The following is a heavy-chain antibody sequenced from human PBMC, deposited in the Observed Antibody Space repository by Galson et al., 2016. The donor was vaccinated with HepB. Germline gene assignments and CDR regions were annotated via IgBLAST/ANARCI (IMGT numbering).Heavy chain of an antibody. CDR2: VSYDGSNK. Sequence: SLRLSCAASGFTFSNYEMHWVRQAPGKGLEWVAVVSYDGSNKYYADSVKGRFSISRENTKNTLYLQMNSLRAGDTAVYYCARDRGDSRITIFGVANYYFDCWGQGTLVTVSS. D-gene: IGHD3-3*01. CDR3: ARDRGDSRITIFGVANYYFDC. J-gene: IGHJ4*02. CDR1: GFTFSNYE. V-gene: IGHV3-30-3*01.